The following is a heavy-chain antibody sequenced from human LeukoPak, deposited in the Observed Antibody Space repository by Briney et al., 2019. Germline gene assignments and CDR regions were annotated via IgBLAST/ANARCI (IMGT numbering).Heavy chain of an antibody. CDR2: IYPGDSDT. J-gene: IGHJ4*02. D-gene: IGHD3-10*01. V-gene: IGHV5-51*01. CDR3: ATRSMVRGVQFDY. CDR1: GYSFTSYW. Sequence: GESLKISCKGSGYSFTSYWIGWVRQMPGKGLEWMGIIYPGDSDTRYRPSCQGQVTISADKSISTAYLQWSSLKASDTAMYYCATRSMVRGVQFDYWGQGTLVTVSS.